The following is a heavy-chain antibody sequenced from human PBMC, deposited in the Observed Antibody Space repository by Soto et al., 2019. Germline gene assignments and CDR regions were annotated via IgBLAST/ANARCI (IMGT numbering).Heavy chain of an antibody. CDR1: GGSFSGYY. CDR3: ARGRKLRLCDY. J-gene: IGHJ4*02. D-gene: IGHD3-3*01. V-gene: IGHV4-34*01. CDR2: INHSGST. Sequence: PSETLSLTCAVYGGSFSGYYWSWIRQPPGKGLEWIGEINHSGSTNYNPSLKSRVTISVDTSKNQFSLKLSSVTAADTAVYYCARGRKLRLCDYWGQGTLVTVSS.